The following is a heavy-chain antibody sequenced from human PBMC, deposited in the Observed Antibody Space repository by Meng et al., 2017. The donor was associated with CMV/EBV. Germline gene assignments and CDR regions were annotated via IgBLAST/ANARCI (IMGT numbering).Heavy chain of an antibody. CDR3: SRNYYENS. CDR2: IKSNTDGGKT. CDR1: RFTFSNAW. Sequence: LSCAAARFTFSNAWMSWVRQAPGKGMEWVGRIKSNTDGGKTDYAAPVKGRFIISRDDSKNTVYLQMNSLKTEDTAVYYCSRNYYENSWGQGTLVTVSS. D-gene: IGHD3-16*01. J-gene: IGHJ4*02. V-gene: IGHV3-15*01.